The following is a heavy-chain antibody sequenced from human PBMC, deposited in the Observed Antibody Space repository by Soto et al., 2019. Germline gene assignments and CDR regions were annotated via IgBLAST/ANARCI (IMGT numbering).Heavy chain of an antibody. V-gene: IGHV1-3*01. CDR2: INAGNGNT. Sequence: ASVKVSCKASGYTFTSYAMHWVRQAPGQRLEWMGWINAGNGNTKYSQKFQGRVTITRDTSASTAYMELSSLRSEDTAVHYCARAVAVAADFDYWGQGTLVTVSS. CDR3: ARAVAVAADFDY. CDR1: GYTFTSYA. D-gene: IGHD6-19*01. J-gene: IGHJ4*02.